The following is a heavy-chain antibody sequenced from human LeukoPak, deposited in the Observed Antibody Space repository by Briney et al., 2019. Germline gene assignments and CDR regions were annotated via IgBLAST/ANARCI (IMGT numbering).Heavy chain of an antibody. D-gene: IGHD1-7*01. CDR2: ISGSGGST. CDR1: GFTFSSYA. CDR3: AKVKGRGYNWNYYFDY. V-gene: IGHV3-23*01. J-gene: IGHJ4*02. Sequence: GGSLRLSCAASGFTFSSYAMSWVRQAPGKGLEWVSAISGSGGSTYYADSVKGRFTISRDNSKNPLYLQMNSLRAEDTAVYYCAKVKGRGYNWNYYFDYWGQGTLVTVSS.